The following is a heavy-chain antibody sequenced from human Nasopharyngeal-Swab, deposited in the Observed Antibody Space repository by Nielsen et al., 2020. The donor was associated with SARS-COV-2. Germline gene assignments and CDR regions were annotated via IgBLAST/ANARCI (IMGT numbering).Heavy chain of an antibody. CDR1: GFIFSDYS. V-gene: IGHV3-69-1*01. J-gene: IGHJ4*02. D-gene: IGHD6-13*01. CDR3: ATRPDSSWHPYCFDY. CDR2: IRRSNEI. Sequence: GESLKISCEASGFIFSDYSMNWVRQAPGKGLEWISYIRRSNEIYYADSVKGRFTISRDHAKNSLYLQMSSLRAEDTAVYYCATRPDSSWHPYCFDYWGRGTLVTVSS.